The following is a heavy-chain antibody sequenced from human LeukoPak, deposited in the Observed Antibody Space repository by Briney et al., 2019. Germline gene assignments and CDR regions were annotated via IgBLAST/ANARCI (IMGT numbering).Heavy chain of an antibody. CDR2: IIPIFGTA. J-gene: IGHJ6*02. CDR1: GGTFSSYA. CDR3: VRLWFGELRDYGMDV. V-gene: IGHV1-69*05. Sequence: SVKVSCKASGGTFSSYAISWVRQAPGQGLEWMGGIIPIFGTANYAQKFQGRVTITTDESTSTAYMELSSLRSEDTAVYYCVRLWFGELRDYGMDVWGQGTTVTVSS. D-gene: IGHD3-10*01.